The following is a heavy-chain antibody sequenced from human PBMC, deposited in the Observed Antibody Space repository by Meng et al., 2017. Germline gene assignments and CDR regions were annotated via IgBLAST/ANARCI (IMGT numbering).Heavy chain of an antibody. Sequence: GGSLRLSCAASGFTFDDYGMSWVRQAPGKGLEWVSGINWNGGSTGYADSVKGRFTISRDNAKNSLYLQMNSLRAEDTALYYCARDLRFFGGRAFDIWGQGTMVTFSS. V-gene: IGHV3-20*04. CDR3: ARDLRFFGGRAFDI. J-gene: IGHJ3*02. CDR2: INWNGGST. CDR1: GFTFDDYG. D-gene: IGHD4-23*01.